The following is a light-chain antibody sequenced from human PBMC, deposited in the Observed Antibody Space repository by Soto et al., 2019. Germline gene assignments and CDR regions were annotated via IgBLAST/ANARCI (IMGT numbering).Light chain of an antibody. V-gene: IGKV3-15*01. CDR2: GAS. CDR1: QSVGSN. Sequence: EIVMTQSPATLSVSPGERATLSCRASQSVGSNLACYQHRPGQAPRLLILGASTRDNGVPARFSGSGSGTEFTLTISGQQSEDSADYYCQQYKDWYTFGQGTKLQIK. CDR3: QQYKDWYT. J-gene: IGKJ2*01.